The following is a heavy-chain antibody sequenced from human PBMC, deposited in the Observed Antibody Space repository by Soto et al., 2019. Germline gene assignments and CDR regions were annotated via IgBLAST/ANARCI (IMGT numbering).Heavy chain of an antibody. V-gene: IGHV3-43D*03. CDR1: GFTFEDYA. CDR3: TKARFYFDSSPYDS. CDR2: ISADGSDP. J-gene: IGHJ4*02. Sequence: PLGSLRLSCAASGFTFEDYALHWVRQSSGKGPEWVSLISADGSDPYYADSVKGRFTISRDNRKDSLYLQMNSLRPEDSAIYYCTKARFYFDSSPYDSWGQGTLVTVSS. D-gene: IGHD3-22*01.